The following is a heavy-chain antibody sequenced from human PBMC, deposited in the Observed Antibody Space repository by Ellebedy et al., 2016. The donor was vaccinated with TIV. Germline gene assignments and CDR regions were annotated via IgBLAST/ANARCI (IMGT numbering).Heavy chain of an antibody. V-gene: IGHV3-33*08. D-gene: IGHD2-21*02. CDR3: AREFDDYFFDY. Sequence: GGSLRLSCAASGFTFSSFGMHWVRQAPGKGLEWVAGLWFDGDNRYYADSVKGRFTISRDNSKNTLYLQLNSLRPEDTAVYYCAREFDDYFFDYWGQGTLVTVSS. CDR2: LWFDGDNR. J-gene: IGHJ4*02. CDR1: GFTFSSFG.